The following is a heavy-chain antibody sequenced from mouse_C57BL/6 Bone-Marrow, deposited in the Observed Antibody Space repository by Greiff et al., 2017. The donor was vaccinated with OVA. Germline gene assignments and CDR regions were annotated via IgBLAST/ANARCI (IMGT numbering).Heavy chain of an antibody. J-gene: IGHJ3*01. CDR1: GYTFTSYT. CDR2: INPSSGYT. CDR3: ARRDQAWFAY. Sequence: QVQLQQSGAELARPGASVKMSCKASGYTFTSYTMHWVQQRPGPGLEWIGYINPSSGYTKYNQKFKDKATLTADKSSSTAYMQLSSLTSEDSAVYYCARRDQAWFAYWGQGTLVTVSA. V-gene: IGHV1-4*01.